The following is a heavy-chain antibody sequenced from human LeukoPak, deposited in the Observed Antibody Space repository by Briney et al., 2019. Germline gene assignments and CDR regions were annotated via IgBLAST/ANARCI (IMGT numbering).Heavy chain of an antibody. CDR3: ARDYFGSGTYYNAYYGMDV. D-gene: IGHD3-10*01. CDR2: ISSSSSYI. J-gene: IGHJ6*02. CDR1: GFTFSSYS. V-gene: IGHV3-21*01. Sequence: GGSLRLSCAASGFTFSSYSMNWVRQAPGKGLEWVSSISSSSSYIYYADSVKGRFTISRDNAKKSLFLQMNSLTAEDTAVYYCARDYFGSGTYYNAYYGMDVWGQGTTVTVSS.